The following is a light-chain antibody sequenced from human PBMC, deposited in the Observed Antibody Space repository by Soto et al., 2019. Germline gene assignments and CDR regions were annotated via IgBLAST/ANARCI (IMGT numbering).Light chain of an antibody. CDR3: MQGSFGPWT. CDR1: QSLLYSDGNAY. V-gene: IGKV2-30*01. Sequence: EVVMTQSPLSRPGTLGQPASISCRSSQSLLYSDGNAYLIWFQQRPGQSPRRLIFKVSNRDSGVPDRFSGSGAGSDFTLKISRVEAEDVGVYYCMQGSFGPWTFGQGTKVDIK. J-gene: IGKJ1*01. CDR2: KVS.